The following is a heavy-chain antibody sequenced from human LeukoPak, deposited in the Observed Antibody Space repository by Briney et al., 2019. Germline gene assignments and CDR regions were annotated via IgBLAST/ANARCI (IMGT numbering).Heavy chain of an antibody. J-gene: IGHJ4*02. Sequence: GGSLRLSCAASGFTFSTYYMNWVRQAPGKGLEWVSFITGSSSYIYYTDSVKGRFTISRDNAKNSLFLQMNSLRDEDTAVYYCASGFSSSPYFDYWGQGTMVTVSS. CDR3: ASGFSSSPYFDY. D-gene: IGHD6-6*01. CDR1: GFTFSTYY. CDR2: ITGSSSYI. V-gene: IGHV3-21*01.